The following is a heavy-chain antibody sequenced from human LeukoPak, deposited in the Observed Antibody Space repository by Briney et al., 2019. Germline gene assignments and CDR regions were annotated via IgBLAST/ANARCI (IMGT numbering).Heavy chain of an antibody. D-gene: IGHD3-10*01. J-gene: IGHJ3*02. Sequence: GGSLGLSCTASGFTFGDYAMSWFRQAPGKGLEWVGFIRSKAYGGTTEYAASVKGRFTISRDDSKSIAYLQMNSLKTEDTAVYYCTRASYYGSGSYLDAFDIWGQGTMVTVSS. CDR3: TRASYYGSGSYLDAFDI. CDR1: GFTFGDYA. V-gene: IGHV3-49*03. CDR2: IRSKAYGGTT.